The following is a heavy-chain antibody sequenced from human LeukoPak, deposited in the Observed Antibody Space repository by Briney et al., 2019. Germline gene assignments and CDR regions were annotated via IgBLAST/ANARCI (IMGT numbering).Heavy chain of an antibody. V-gene: IGHV3-48*01. CDR2: ISSSSITI. Sequence: PGVSLRLSCAASVFTFRSYSMNWVRQAPGKGLEWVSFISSSSITIYYAASVKGRFTISRYNAKNSLYLQMNSLRAEDTAVYYCAMGYSYGYVFDYWGQGTLVTVSS. D-gene: IGHD5-18*01. CDR1: VFTFRSYS. CDR3: AMGYSYGYVFDY. J-gene: IGHJ4*02.